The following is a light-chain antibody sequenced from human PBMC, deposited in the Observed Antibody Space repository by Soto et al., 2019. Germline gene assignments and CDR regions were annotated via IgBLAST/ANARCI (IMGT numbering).Light chain of an antibody. CDR1: GGDIGRYDF. CDR2: EVD. Sequence: QSALTQPPSASGSPGQSVTISCSGSGGDIGRYDFVSWYQQYPGKVPKPLIYEVDKRPSGVPDRFSGSKSGDRASLTVSGLRPEDEAHYHCSAYAGGNIMIFGGGTK. J-gene: IGLJ2*01. CDR3: SAYAGGNIMI. V-gene: IGLV2-8*01.